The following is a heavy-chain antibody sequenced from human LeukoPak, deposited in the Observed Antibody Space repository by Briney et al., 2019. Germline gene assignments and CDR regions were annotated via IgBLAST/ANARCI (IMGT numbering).Heavy chain of an antibody. CDR1: GGSISSSNW. J-gene: IGHJ4*02. CDR3: ARDPTLGYCSGGSCYSDDY. V-gene: IGHV4-4*02. Sequence: SGTLSLTCAVSGGSISSSNWWSWVRQPPGKGLEWIGEIYHSGSTNYNPSLKSRVTISVDKSKNQFSLKLSSVTAADTAVYYCARDPTLGYCSGGSCYSDDYWGQGTLVTVSS. CDR2: IYHSGST. D-gene: IGHD2-15*01.